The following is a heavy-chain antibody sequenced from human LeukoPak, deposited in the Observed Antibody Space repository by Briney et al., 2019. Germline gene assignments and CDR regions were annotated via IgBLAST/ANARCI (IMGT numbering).Heavy chain of an antibody. J-gene: IGHJ4*02. CDR3: ARAPLGGSGSYYNKRRYFDY. CDR1: GGSISSGGYS. D-gene: IGHD3-10*01. CDR2: IYYSGST. V-gene: IGHV4-30-4*07. Sequence: SQTLSLTCAVSGGSISSGGYSWSWIRQPPGKGLEWIGYIYYSGSTYYNPSLKSRVTISVDTSKNQFSLKLSSVTAADTAVYYCARAPLGGSGSYYNKRRYFDYWGQGTLVTVSS.